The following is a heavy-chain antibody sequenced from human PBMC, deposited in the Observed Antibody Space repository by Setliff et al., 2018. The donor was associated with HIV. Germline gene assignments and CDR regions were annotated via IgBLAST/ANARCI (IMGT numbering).Heavy chain of an antibody. CDR1: GYNFSSYG. Sequence: ASVKVSCKASGYNFSSYGISWVRQAPGQGLEWMGWISTYNGNRNYAQKLQDRVTMTTDTSTNTAYMVLTSLRSDDTAVYYCARVQGATHYDILTGYTLYGLDVWGQGTTVTVSS. V-gene: IGHV1-18*01. CDR2: ISTYNGNR. D-gene: IGHD3-9*01. J-gene: IGHJ6*02. CDR3: ARVQGATHYDILTGYTLYGLDV.